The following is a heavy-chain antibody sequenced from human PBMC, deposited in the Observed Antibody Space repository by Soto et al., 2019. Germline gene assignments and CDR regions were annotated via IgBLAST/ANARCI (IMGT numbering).Heavy chain of an antibody. CDR1: GESISSSSYS. V-gene: IGHV4-39*01. D-gene: IGHD2-21*02. CDR3: ARQRTTVVTQAYFDH. J-gene: IGHJ4*02. CDR2: IYYSGRT. Sequence: PSETLSLTCIVSGESISSSSYSWGWIRQPPGNGLEWLGSIYYSGRTYYNPSFKSRVTISIDTSKNQFSLKLSSLTATDTAVYYCARQRTTVVTQAYFDHWGQAALATVS.